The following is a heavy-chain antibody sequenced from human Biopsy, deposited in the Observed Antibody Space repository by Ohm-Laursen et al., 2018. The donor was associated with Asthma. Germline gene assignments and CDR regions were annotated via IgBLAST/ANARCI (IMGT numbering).Heavy chain of an antibody. Sequence: SLRLSCSASGFTFSIYDIHWVRQAPGKGLEWVAVISYDGGNKFYGDSVKGRFTLSRDNSRNTLYLQMNSLKVEDTAIYYCARTHERWTSIQDDALDIWGQGTMVIVSS. J-gene: IGHJ3*02. D-gene: IGHD4-23*01. CDR3: ARTHERWTSIQDDALDI. V-gene: IGHV3-30*03. CDR1: GFTFSIYD. CDR2: ISYDGGNK.